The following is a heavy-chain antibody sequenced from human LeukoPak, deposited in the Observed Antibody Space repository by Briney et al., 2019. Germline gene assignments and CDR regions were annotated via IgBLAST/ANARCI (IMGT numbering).Heavy chain of an antibody. V-gene: IGHV1-2*02. CDR2: INPNSGGT. D-gene: IGHD6-6*01. CDR1: GYTFTGYY. CDR3: ARVAEFVLEYSSSSPYYYMDV. Sequence: ASVKVSCKASGYTFTGYYMHWVRQAPGQGLEWMGWINPNSGGTNYAQKFQGRVTMTRDTSISTAYMELSRLRSDDTAVYYCARVAEFVLEYSSSSPYYYMDVWGKGTTVTVSS. J-gene: IGHJ6*03.